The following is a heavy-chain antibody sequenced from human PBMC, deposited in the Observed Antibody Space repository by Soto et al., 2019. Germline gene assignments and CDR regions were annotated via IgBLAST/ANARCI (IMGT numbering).Heavy chain of an antibody. CDR2: IYHTGDT. D-gene: IGHD3-22*01. J-gene: IGHJ4*02. Sequence: SETQSLTCSVSGGSITSSAWWGWVRQAPGKGLEWLGEIYHTGDTISNPSLKSRVTLSIDNSKNQFSLRLSSVTAADTAVYYCARAGSYYYQSSGYYSFDYWGQGTLVTVSS. V-gene: IGHV4-4*02. CDR3: ARAGSYYYQSSGYYSFDY. CDR1: GGSITSSAW.